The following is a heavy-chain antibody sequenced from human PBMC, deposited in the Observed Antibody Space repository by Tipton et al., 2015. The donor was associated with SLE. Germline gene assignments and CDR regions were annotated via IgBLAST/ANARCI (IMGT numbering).Heavy chain of an antibody. V-gene: IGHV4-34*01. J-gene: IGHJ6*03. CDR3: ARVCSTAPSRVYYYYYMDV. CDR2: INHSGRT. D-gene: IGHD2-2*01. Sequence: TLSLTCTVSGGSLTENYWTWIRQPPGKGLEWSGEINHSGRTNYSPSLTSRVTTSIDTPKSQFSLKLSSVTAADTTAYYCARVCSTAPSRVYYYYYMDVWGKGTTVTVSS. CDR1: GGSLTENY.